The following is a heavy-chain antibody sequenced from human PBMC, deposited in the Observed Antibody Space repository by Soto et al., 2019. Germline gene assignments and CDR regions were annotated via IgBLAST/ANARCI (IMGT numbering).Heavy chain of an antibody. V-gene: IGHV1-69*01. CDR1: GGTFSRDA. CDR3: ARGVVVVAACQLGWFDP. Sequence: QVQLVQSGAEVKKPGSSVKVSCKASGGTFSRDAISWVRQAPGQGLEWMGGIIPMFGTAKYVQKFQGRLMITADESTTTAYMGLRCLGSDDTAVYYCARGVVVVAACQLGWFDPWGQGTLVTVSS. J-gene: IGHJ5*02. D-gene: IGHD2-15*01. CDR2: IIPMFGTA.